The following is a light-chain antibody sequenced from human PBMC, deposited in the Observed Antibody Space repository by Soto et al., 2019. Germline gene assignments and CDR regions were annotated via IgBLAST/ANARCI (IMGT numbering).Light chain of an antibody. V-gene: IGKV2-28*01. CDR3: MQSLETSYT. CDR1: QSLLDSNGYNY. J-gene: IGKJ2*01. Sequence: DIVLTQSPLSLPVTPGEAASISCRSSQSLLDSNGYNYLDWYVQKPGQSPQLLIYMRSNRSSGVPDRFSGSGSGTDFTLKISRVEAEDVGVYYCMQSLETSYTFGPGTKLEIK. CDR2: MRS.